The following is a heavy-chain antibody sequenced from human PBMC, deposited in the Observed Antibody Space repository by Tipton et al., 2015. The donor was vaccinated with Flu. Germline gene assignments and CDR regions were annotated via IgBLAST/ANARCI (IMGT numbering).Heavy chain of an antibody. J-gene: IGHJ6*02. CDR1: GYTFTSYG. V-gene: IGHV1-18*01. CDR3: ARVDASSVETNYYYYGMDV. Sequence: QLVQSGAEVKKPGASVKVSCKASGYTFTSYGISWVRQAPGQGLEWMGWISAYNGNTNYAQKLQGRVTMTTDTSTSTAYMELRSLRSDDTAVYYCARVDASSVETNYYYYGMDVWDQGTTVTVSS. CDR2: ISAYNGNT.